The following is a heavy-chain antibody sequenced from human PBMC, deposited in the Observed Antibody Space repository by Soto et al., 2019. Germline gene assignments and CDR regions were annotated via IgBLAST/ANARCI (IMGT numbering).Heavy chain of an antibody. CDR2: ISSSGSTI. CDR3: ARDQSIAVAGRLYFDY. J-gene: IGHJ4*02. CDR1: GFTFSSYE. D-gene: IGHD6-19*01. Sequence: GGSLRLSCAASGFTFSSYEMNWVRQAPGKGLEWVSYISSSGSTIYYADSVKGRFTISRDNAKNSLYLQMNSLRAEDTAVYYCARDQSIAVAGRLYFDYWGQGTLVTVSS. V-gene: IGHV3-48*03.